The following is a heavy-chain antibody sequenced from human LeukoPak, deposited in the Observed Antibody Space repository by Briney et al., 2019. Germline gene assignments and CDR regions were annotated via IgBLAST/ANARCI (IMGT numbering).Heavy chain of an antibody. CDR1: GGSISSSSYY. CDR3: ARLSYSSGWYFDY. D-gene: IGHD6-19*01. J-gene: IGHJ4*02. CDR2: IYYSGST. Sequence: SETLSLTCTVSGGSISSSSYYWGWIRQPPGKGLEWIGSIYYSGSTYYNPSLKSRVTISVDTSKNQFSLKLSSVTAADTAAYYCARLSYSSGWYFDYWGQGTLVTVSS. V-gene: IGHV4-39*01.